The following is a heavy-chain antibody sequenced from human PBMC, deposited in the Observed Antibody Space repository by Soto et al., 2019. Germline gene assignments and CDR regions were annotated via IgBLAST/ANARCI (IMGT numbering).Heavy chain of an antibody. J-gene: IGHJ6*03. V-gene: IGHV1-18*01. CDR3: ARASRGYSGYARGSNYYYYMDV. D-gene: IGHD5-12*01. CDR1: GYTFTSYG. Sequence: ASVKVSCKASGYTFTSYGISWVRQAPGQGLERMGWISAYNGNTNYAQKLQGRVTMTTDTSTSTAFMELRSLRSDDTAVYYCARASRGYSGYARGSNYYYYMDVWGKGTTVTVSS. CDR2: ISAYNGNT.